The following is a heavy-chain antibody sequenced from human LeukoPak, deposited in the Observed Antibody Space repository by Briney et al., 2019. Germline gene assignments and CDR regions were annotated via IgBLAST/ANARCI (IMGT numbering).Heavy chain of an antibody. Sequence: PGGSLRLSCAASGFTFDDYAMHWVRQAPGKGLEWVSLISGDGGSTYYADSVKGRFTISRDNSKNSLYLQMNSLRTEDRALYYCAKGQGYYYYYMDVWGKGTTVTVSS. J-gene: IGHJ6*03. V-gene: IGHV3-43*02. CDR2: ISGDGGST. CDR3: AKGQGYYYYYMDV. CDR1: GFTFDDYA.